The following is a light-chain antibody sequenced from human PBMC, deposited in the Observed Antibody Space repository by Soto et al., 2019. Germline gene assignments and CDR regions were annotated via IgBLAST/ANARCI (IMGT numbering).Light chain of an antibody. CDR2: TTS. V-gene: IGKV1-39*01. J-gene: IGKJ5*01. CDR1: QSISSF. CDR3: QQSYSTPPIT. Sequence: DLQLTQSPSSLSASVGDRVTITCRASQSISSFLNWYQQKPGKAPKLLISTTSTLQTGVPSRFSGSGSGTHFPLTITNLQPEDVATYYCQQSYSTPPITFGQGTRLEIK.